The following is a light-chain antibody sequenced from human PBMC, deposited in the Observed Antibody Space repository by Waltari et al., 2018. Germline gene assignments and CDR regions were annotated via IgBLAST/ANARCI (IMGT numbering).Light chain of an antibody. Sequence: DIVMTQSPDSPAVALGERATIHCKSTPSLLYSPANNHYLAWYQQRPGQPPKVLIYWASTRESGVPDRFSGSGSGTDFTLTISSVQAEDVAVYYCQQYYNIRWTFGQGTKVEI. CDR1: PSLLYSPANNHY. CDR2: WAS. V-gene: IGKV4-1*01. CDR3: QQYYNIRWT. J-gene: IGKJ1*01.